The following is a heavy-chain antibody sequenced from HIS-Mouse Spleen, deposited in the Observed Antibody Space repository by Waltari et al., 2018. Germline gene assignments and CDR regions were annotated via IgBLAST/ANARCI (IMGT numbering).Heavy chain of an antibody. Sequence: EVQLVESGGGLVKPGRSLRLSCTASGFTFGDYAMSWFRQAPGKGLEWVGFIRSKTYGGTTEYAASVKGRLTISRDESKSIAYLQMNSLKTEDTAVYYCTRVGVAYYDSSGDDAFDIWGQGTMVTVSS. CDR2: IRSKTYGGTT. J-gene: IGHJ3*02. CDR3: TRVGVAYYDSSGDDAFDI. V-gene: IGHV3-49*05. CDR1: GFTFGDYA. D-gene: IGHD3-22*01.